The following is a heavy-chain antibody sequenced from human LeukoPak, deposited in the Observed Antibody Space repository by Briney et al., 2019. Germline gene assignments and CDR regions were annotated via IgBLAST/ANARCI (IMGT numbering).Heavy chain of an antibody. J-gene: IGHJ4*02. Sequence: SETLSLTCTASGYSISSGYYWGWIRQPPGKGLEWIGSIYHSGSTYYNPSLKSRVTISVDTSKNQFSLKLSSVTAADTAVYYCARRVGATNPYFDYWGQGTLVTVSS. CDR1: GYSISSGYY. V-gene: IGHV4-38-2*02. CDR3: ARRVGATNPYFDY. D-gene: IGHD1-26*01. CDR2: IYHSGST.